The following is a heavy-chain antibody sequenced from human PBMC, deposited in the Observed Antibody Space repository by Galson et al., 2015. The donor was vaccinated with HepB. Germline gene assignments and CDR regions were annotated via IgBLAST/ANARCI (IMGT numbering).Heavy chain of an antibody. D-gene: IGHD2-15*01. J-gene: IGHJ5*02. CDR2: ISSGSTYI. CDR1: GFTFSSYS. Sequence: SLRLSCAASGFTFSSYSMNWVRQAPGMGLEWVSSISSGSTYIYYADSVKGRFTISRDNAKNSLYLQMNSLRAEDTAVYYCASVSCSGGSCHGGLDPWGQGTLVTVSS. CDR3: ASVSCSGGSCHGGLDP. V-gene: IGHV3-21*01.